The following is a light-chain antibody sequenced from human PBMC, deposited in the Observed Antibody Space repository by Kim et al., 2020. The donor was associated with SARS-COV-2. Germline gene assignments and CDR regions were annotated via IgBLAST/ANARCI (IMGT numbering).Light chain of an antibody. V-gene: IGKV1-5*03. CDR1: QSVSSW. Sequence: ASVGDRVTITCRASQSVSSWLAWYQQKPGKAPKLLIYQTSSLQSGVPSRFSGSGSGTEFTLTINSLQPDDFATYYCQQYNSYPITFGQGTRLEIK. J-gene: IGKJ5*01. CDR2: QTS. CDR3: QQYNSYPIT.